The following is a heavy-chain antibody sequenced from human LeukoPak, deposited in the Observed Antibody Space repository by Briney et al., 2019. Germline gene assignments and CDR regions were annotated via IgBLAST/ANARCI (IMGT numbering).Heavy chain of an antibody. D-gene: IGHD6-13*01. Sequence: GGSLRLSCAASGFTFSSYWMHWVRQAPGKGLVWVSRINGDGSSTTYVDSVMGRFTISRDNAKNTLYLQMNSVRAEDTAVYYCARGNITAAGIHYWGQGTLVIVSS. V-gene: IGHV3-74*01. CDR3: ARGNITAAGIHY. J-gene: IGHJ4*02. CDR1: GFTFSSYW. CDR2: INGDGSST.